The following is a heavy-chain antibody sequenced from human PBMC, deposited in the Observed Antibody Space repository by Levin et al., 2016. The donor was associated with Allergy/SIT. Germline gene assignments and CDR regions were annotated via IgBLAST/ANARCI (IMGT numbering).Heavy chain of an antibody. Sequence: VRQMPGKGLEWVSYISSSSSTIYYADSVKGRFTISRDNAKNSLYLQMNSLRAEDTAVYYCARDYSQTYWGSYPAYFDYWGQGTLVTVSS. D-gene: IGHD3-16*01. J-gene: IGHJ4*02. CDR2: ISSSSSTI. CDR3: ARDYSQTYWGSYPAYFDY. V-gene: IGHV3-48*01.